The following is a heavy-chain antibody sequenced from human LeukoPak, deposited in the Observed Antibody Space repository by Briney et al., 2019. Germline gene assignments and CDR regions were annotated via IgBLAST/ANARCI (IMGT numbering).Heavy chain of an antibody. D-gene: IGHD3-22*01. V-gene: IGHV4-59*01. CDR1: GVSISSYY. CDR3: ARDNRGDYYDSSGYYANWFDP. CDR2: ISYSGST. J-gene: IGHJ5*02. Sequence: SETLSLTCTVSGVSISSYYWSWIRQPPGKGLEWVGYISYSGSTNYNPSLKSRVTISVDTSKNQFSLKLSSVTAADTAVYYCARDNRGDYYDSSGYYANWFDPWGQGTLVTVSS.